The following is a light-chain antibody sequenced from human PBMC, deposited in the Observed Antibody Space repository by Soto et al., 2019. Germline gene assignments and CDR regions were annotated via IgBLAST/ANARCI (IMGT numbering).Light chain of an antibody. Sequence: EIVLTQAPATLSLSAGERATLSCGAGQSVSSSYLAWYQQKPGLAPRLLIYDASSRATGIPDRFSGSGSGTEFTLTISSLQSEDFAVYYCQQRRSWPPTITFGQGTRLEIK. CDR3: QQRRSWPPTIT. CDR2: DAS. V-gene: IGKV3D-20*01. J-gene: IGKJ5*01. CDR1: QSVSSSY.